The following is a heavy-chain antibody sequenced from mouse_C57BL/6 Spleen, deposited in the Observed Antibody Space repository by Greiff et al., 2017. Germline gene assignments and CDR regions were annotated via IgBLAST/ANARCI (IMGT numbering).Heavy chain of an antibody. Sequence: EVQLQESGPGLVKPSQSLSLTCSVTGYSITSGYYWNWIRQFPGNKLEWMGYISYDGSNNYNPSLKNRISITRDTSKNQFFLKLNSVTTEDTATYYCAREDWDGDWYFDVWGTGTTVTVSS. CDR3: AREDWDGDWYFDV. CDR2: ISYDGSN. CDR1: GYSITSGYY. D-gene: IGHD4-1*01. J-gene: IGHJ1*03. V-gene: IGHV3-6*01.